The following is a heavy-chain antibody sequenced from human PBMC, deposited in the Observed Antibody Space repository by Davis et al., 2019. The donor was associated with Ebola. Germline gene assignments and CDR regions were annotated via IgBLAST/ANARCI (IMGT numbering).Heavy chain of an antibody. Sequence: SETLSLTCAVYGGSFSGYYWSWIRQPPGKGLEWIGEINHSGSTNYNSSLKSRVTISVDTSKNQFSLKLSSVTAADTAVYYCARRGHYYDSSGYYHGNFDYWGQGTLVTVSS. V-gene: IGHV4-34*01. CDR3: ARRGHYYDSSGYYHGNFDY. CDR1: GGSFSGYY. CDR2: INHSGST. J-gene: IGHJ4*02. D-gene: IGHD3-22*01.